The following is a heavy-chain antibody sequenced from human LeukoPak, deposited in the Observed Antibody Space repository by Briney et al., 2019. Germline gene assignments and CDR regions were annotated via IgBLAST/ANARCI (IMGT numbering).Heavy chain of an antibody. CDR3: AKAPYYYGSEIDY. CDR2: ISGSGGST. Sequence: GGSLRLSCEASGFTFSSYAMSWVRQAPGKGLEWVSAISGSGGSTYYADSVKGRFTISRDNSKNTLYLQMNSLRAEDTAVYYCAKAPYYYGSEIDYWGQGTLVTVSS. CDR1: GFTFSSYA. V-gene: IGHV3-23*01. D-gene: IGHD3-10*01. J-gene: IGHJ4*02.